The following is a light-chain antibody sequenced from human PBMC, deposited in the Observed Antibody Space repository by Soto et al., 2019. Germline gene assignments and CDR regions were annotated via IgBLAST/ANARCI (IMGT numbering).Light chain of an antibody. CDR2: EVS. V-gene: IGLV2-8*01. J-gene: IGLJ2*01. CDR3: SSYAGSNNVV. Sequence: QSALTQPPSASGSPGQSVTISCTGTSSDVGDYNYVSWYQQHPGNAPKLMIYEVSKRPSGVPDRFSGSKSGNTASLTVSGLEAEDEADYYCSSYAGSNNVVFGGGTKVTVL. CDR1: SSDVGDYNY.